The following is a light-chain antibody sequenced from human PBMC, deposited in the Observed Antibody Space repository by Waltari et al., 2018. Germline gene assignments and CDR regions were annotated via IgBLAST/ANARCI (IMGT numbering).Light chain of an antibody. CDR3: QSYDSSNRWV. Sequence: HSVSESPGKTVTISCTRSSGSIASNYVQWYQQRPGSAPTTVIYEDNQRPSGVPDRFSGSIDSSSNPASLTISGLKTEDEADYYCQSYDSSNRWVFGGGTKLTVL. V-gene: IGLV6-57*04. CDR2: EDN. CDR1: SGSIASNY. J-gene: IGLJ3*02.